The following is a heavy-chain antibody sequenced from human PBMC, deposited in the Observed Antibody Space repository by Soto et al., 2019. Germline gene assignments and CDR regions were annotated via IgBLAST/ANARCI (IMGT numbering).Heavy chain of an antibody. CDR1: GYTFTSYD. CDR3: ARGGPTYYYGSGPFDP. J-gene: IGHJ5*02. V-gene: IGHV1-8*01. Sequence: ASVKVSCKASGYTFTSYDINWVRQATGQGLEWMGWMNPNSGNTGYAQKFQGRVTMTRNTSISTAYMELSSLRSEDTAVYYCARGGPTYYYGSGPFDPWGQGTLVIVSS. CDR2: MNPNSGNT. D-gene: IGHD3-10*01.